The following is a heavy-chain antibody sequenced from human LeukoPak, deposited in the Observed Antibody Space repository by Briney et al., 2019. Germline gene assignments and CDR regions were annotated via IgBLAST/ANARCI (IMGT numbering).Heavy chain of an antibody. D-gene: IGHD6-19*01. CDR2: INPNSGGT. Sequence: ASVKVSCKASGYTFTGYYMHWVRQAPGQGLEWMGRINPNSGGTNYAQKFQGRVTMTRDTSISTAYMELSRLRSDDTAVYCCARELAVAGTDFDYWGQGTLVTVSS. CDR3: ARELAVAGTDFDY. J-gene: IGHJ4*02. V-gene: IGHV1-2*06. CDR1: GYTFTGYY.